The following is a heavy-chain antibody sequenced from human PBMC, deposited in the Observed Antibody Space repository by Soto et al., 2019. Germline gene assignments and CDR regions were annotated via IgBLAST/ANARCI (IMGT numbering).Heavy chain of an antibody. D-gene: IGHD6-13*01. Sequence: SKDLALTSAVYGGSFSGYYWSWIRQPPGKGLEWIGEINHSGSTNYNPSLKSRVTISVDTSKNQFSLKLSSVTAEDTAVYYCARGLAAAGADRRYLYGMAVWGPVTTVTVS. CDR2: INHSGST. J-gene: IGHJ6*02. V-gene: IGHV4-34*01. CDR3: ARGLAAAGADRRYLYGMAV. CDR1: GGSFSGYY.